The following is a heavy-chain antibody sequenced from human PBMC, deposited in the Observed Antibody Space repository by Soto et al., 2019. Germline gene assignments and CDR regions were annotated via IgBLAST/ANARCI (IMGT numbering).Heavy chain of an antibody. D-gene: IGHD3-3*01. Sequence: PSETLSLTCAVYGGSFSGYYWSWIRQPPGKGLEWIGEINHSGSTNYNPSLKSRVTISVDTSKNQFSLKLSSVTAADTAVYYCARGQVTYYDFWSGYYPAFDIWGQGTMVTVSS. J-gene: IGHJ3*02. CDR3: ARGQVTYYDFWSGYYPAFDI. CDR1: GGSFSGYY. V-gene: IGHV4-34*01. CDR2: INHSGST.